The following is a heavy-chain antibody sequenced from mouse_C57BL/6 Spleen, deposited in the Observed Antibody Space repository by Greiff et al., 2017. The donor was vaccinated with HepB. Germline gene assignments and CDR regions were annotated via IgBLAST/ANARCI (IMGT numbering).Heavy chain of an antibody. CDR1: GYTFTSYW. D-gene: IGHD2-1*01. CDR3: ARKTMVKEAMDY. J-gene: IGHJ4*01. V-gene: IGHV1-69*01. CDR2: IDPSDSYT. Sequence: QVQLQQSGAELVMPGASVKLSCKASGYTFTSYWMHWVKQRPGQGLEWIGEIDPSDSYTNYNQKFKGKSTLTVDKSSSTAYMQLSSLTSEDSAVYYCARKTMVKEAMDYWGQGTSVTVSS.